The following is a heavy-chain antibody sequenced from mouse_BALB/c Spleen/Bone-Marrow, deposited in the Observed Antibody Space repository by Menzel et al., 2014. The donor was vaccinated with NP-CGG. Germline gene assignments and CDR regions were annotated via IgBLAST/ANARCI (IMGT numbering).Heavy chain of an antibody. CDR1: GYTFXNYW. CDR3: TTLARNNFDY. D-gene: IGHD3-1*01. J-gene: IGHJ2*01. V-gene: IGHV1-5*01. Sequence: EVHLVESGTVLARPGAAVEMSCKASGYTFXNYWMHWIKQRPGQGLEWIGTIHPGNSDTTYNQKFKGKAKLTAVTSTSTAYMELSSLTNEDSAVYYCTTLARNNFDYWGQGTTLTVSS. CDR2: IHPGNSDT.